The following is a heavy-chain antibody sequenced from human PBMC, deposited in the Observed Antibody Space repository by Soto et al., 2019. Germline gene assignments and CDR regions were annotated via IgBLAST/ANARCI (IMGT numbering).Heavy chain of an antibody. J-gene: IGHJ4*02. D-gene: IGHD6-13*01. CDR1: GGSISSYY. CDR2: IYYSGST. V-gene: IGHV4-59*08. Sequence: QVQLQESGPGLVKPSETLSLTCTVSGGSISSYYWSWIRQPPGKGLEWIGYIYYSGSTNYNPSLKSRVTISVDTSKNQFSLKRSSVTAADTAVYYCARYQGSIAAAASPYYFDYWGQGTLVTVSS. CDR3: ARYQGSIAAAASPYYFDY.